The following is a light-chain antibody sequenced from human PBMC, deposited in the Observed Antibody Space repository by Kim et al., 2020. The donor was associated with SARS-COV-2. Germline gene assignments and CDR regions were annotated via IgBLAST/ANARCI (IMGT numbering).Light chain of an antibody. CDR2: YDS. CDR1: NIVSKS. J-gene: IGLJ2*01. CDR3: QVWDSSSDHPGVV. Sequence: SYELTQPPSVSVAPGKTARITCGGNNIVSKSVHWYQQKPGQAPVLVIYYDSDRPSGIPERFSGSNSGNTATLTISRVEAGDEADYYCQVWDSSSDHPGVVFGGGTQLTVL. V-gene: IGLV3-21*04.